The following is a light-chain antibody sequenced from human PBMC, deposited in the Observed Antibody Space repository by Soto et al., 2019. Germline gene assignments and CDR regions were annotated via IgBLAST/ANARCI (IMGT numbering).Light chain of an antibody. Sequence: QSALTQPPSASGSPGQSVTISCTGTSSDVGGYNYVSWYQQHPGKAPKLMIYEVTKRPSGVPHRFSGSKSGNTASLTVSGLHAEDAAYYYCSASAGSSPLFGGGTKLTVL. V-gene: IGLV2-8*01. CDR2: EVT. CDR3: SASAGSSPL. J-gene: IGLJ2*01. CDR1: SSDVGGYNY.